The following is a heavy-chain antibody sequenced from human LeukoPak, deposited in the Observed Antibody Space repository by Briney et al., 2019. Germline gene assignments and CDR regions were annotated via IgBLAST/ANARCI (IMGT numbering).Heavy chain of an antibody. CDR3: AKGGGYEAQYYYYYSDV. CDR1: GFTFSSYG. Sequence: GGSLRLSCAASGFTFSSYGMYWVRQAPGKGLEWVAFIRYDGGNKYYADSVKGRFTVSRDNSKNTLYLQMKSLRAEDTAVYYCAKGGGYEAQYYYYYSDVWGKGTTVTISS. J-gene: IGHJ6*03. D-gene: IGHD5-12*01. CDR2: IRYDGGNK. V-gene: IGHV3-30*02.